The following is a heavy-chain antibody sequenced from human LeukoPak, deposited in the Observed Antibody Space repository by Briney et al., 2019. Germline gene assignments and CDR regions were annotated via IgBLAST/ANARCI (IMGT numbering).Heavy chain of an antibody. Sequence: ASVKVSCKASGYIFVGYYIHWVRQAPGQGLEWMGWINPNSGGTNYAQKFQGRVTMTRDTSISTAYMELSRLRSDDTAVYYCASGGTMIEHYFDYWGQGTLVTVSS. CDR3: ASGGTMIEHYFDY. V-gene: IGHV1-2*02. CDR1: GYIFVGYY. CDR2: INPNSGGT. D-gene: IGHD3-22*01. J-gene: IGHJ4*02.